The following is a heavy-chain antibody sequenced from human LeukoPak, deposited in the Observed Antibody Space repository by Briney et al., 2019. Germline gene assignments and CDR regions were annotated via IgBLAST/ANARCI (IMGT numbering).Heavy chain of an antibody. J-gene: IGHJ4*02. V-gene: IGHV3-49*04. D-gene: IGHD3-22*01. Sequence: GGSLRLSCIASGFSFGDYAMSWVRQAPGKGLEWVGFIRSKAYRGATKNAASVKDRFTISRDDSTSIAYLQMNSLKTEDTAIYYCTSVYDNSAYYHSGIDYWGQGTLVTVSS. CDR2: IRSKAYRGAT. CDR1: GFSFGDYA. CDR3: TSVYDNSAYYHSGIDY.